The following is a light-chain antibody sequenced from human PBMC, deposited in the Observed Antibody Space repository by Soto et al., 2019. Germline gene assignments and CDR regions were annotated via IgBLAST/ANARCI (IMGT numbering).Light chain of an antibody. CDR1: QSVSSY. V-gene: IGKV3-20*01. Sequence: EIVLTQSPATLSLSPGERATLSCRASQSVSSYLAWYQQKPGQAPRLLIYGASSRATGIPDRFSGSGSGTDFTLTISRLEPEDFSVYYCHQYGTAPLTFGPGTKVDIK. CDR3: HQYGTAPLT. J-gene: IGKJ3*01. CDR2: GAS.